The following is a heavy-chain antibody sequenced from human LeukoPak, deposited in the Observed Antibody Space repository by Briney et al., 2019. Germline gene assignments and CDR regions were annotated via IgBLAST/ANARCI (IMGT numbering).Heavy chain of an antibody. Sequence: GGSLRLSCAASGFTFNNYAMNWVRQAPGKGLEWVSGVSGSGGSTYYADSVKGRFTISRDNSKNTLYLQMNRLRAEDTAVYFCAKDPLSYYDSSGYRYFDYWGQGTLVTVSS. CDR2: VSGSGGST. CDR1: GFTFNNYA. CDR3: AKDPLSYYDSSGYRYFDY. V-gene: IGHV3-23*01. D-gene: IGHD3-22*01. J-gene: IGHJ4*02.